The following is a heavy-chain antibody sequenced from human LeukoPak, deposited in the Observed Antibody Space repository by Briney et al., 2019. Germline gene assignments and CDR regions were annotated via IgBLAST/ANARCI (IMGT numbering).Heavy chain of an antibody. Sequence: SVKVSCKASGGTFSSYAISWVRQAPGQGLEWMGGIIPIFGTANYAQKFQGRVTITTDESTSTAYMELSSLRSEDTAVYYCAGRAYGSAPNWFDPWGQGTLVTVSS. CDR3: AGRAYGSAPNWFDP. CDR1: GGTFSSYA. D-gene: IGHD3-10*01. CDR2: IIPIFGTA. V-gene: IGHV1-69*05. J-gene: IGHJ5*02.